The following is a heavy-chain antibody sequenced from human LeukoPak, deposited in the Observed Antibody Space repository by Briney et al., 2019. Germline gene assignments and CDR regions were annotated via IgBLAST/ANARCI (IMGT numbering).Heavy chain of an antibody. CDR1: GGSISSGSYY. J-gene: IGHJ5*02. CDR3: ARSGDSSVLYWFDP. CDR2: IYTSGST. V-gene: IGHV4-61*02. D-gene: IGHD3-22*01. Sequence: SQTLSLTCTVSGGSISSGSYYWSWIRQPAGKGLEWIGRIYTSGSTNYNPSLKSRVTISVDTSKNQFSLKLSSVTAADTAVYYCARSGDSSVLYWFDPWGQGTLVTVSS.